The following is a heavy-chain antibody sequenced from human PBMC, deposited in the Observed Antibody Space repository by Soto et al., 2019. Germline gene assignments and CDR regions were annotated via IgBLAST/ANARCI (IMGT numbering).Heavy chain of an antibody. CDR1: GFNFNSYT. J-gene: IGHJ6*02. Sequence: GGSLRLSCAASGFNFNSYTINWVRQAPGKRLEWLSSISSSGYIFSTDSVRGRFTISGDNAKNSVYLQINSLRAEDTAVYFCARDCSGGSCYPGMDVWGQGTTVTGSS. D-gene: IGHD2-15*01. CDR3: ARDCSGGSCYPGMDV. V-gene: IGHV3-21*01. CDR2: ISSSGYI.